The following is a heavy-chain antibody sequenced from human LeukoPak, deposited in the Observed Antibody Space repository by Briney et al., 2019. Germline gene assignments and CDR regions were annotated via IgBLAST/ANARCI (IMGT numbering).Heavy chain of an antibody. V-gene: IGHV3-30*18. CDR1: GFTFGSYG. CDR3: AKFHGSGTWYYYYGMDV. Sequence: PGGSLRLSCAASGFTFGSYGMHWVRQAPGKGLEWVAVISYDGSNKYYADSVKGRFTISRDNSKNTLYLQMNSLRAEDTAVYYCAKFHGSGTWYYYYGMDVWGQGTTVTVSS. J-gene: IGHJ6*02. D-gene: IGHD3-10*01. CDR2: ISYDGSNK.